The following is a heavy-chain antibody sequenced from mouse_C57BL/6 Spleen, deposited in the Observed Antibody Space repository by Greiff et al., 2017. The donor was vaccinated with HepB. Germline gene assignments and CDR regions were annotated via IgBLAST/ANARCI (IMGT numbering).Heavy chain of an antibody. V-gene: IGHV1-64*01. J-gene: IGHJ1*03. Sequence: VQLQQPGAELVKPGASVKLSCKASGYTFTSYWMHWVKQRPGQGLEWIGMIHPNSGSTNYNEKFKSKATLTVDKSSSTAYMQLSSLTSEDSAVYYGARRGYGSSYRYFDVWGTGTTVTVSS. CDR2: IHPNSGST. CDR3: ARRGYGSSYRYFDV. CDR1: GYTFTSYW. D-gene: IGHD1-1*01.